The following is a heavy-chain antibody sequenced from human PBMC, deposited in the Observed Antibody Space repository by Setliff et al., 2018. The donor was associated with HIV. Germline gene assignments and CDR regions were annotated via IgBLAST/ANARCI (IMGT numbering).Heavy chain of an antibody. V-gene: IGHV1-18*01. CDR3: ARDLIYYGSGSPSY. CDR1: GYTFTSYD. J-gene: IGHJ4*02. D-gene: IGHD3-10*01. CDR2: ISAYNGNT. Sequence: ASVKVSCKASGYTFTSYDISWVRQAPGQGLEWMGWISAYNGNTNYAQKLQGRVTMTTDTSTRTAYMELRSLRSDDTAVYYCARDLIYYGSGSPSYWGQGTLVTVSS.